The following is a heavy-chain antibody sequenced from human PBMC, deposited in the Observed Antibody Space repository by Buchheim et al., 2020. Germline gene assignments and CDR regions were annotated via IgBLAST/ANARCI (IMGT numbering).Heavy chain of an antibody. Sequence: QVTLRESGPALVKPTQTLTLTCTFSGFSLSTSGMCVSWIRQPPGKALEWLARIDWDDDKYYSTSLKTRLTIPKDPSQNQVVLTMTNMDPVDTATYYCARPNCCGGDCSSAFDIWGQGT. CDR3: ARPNCCGGDCSSAFDI. J-gene: IGHJ3*02. D-gene: IGHD2-21*02. CDR1: GFSLSTSGMC. V-gene: IGHV2-70*15. CDR2: IDWDDDK.